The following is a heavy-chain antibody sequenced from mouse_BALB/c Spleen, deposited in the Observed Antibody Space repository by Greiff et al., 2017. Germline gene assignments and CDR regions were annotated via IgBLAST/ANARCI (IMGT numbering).Heavy chain of an antibody. CDR1: GYTFTDYW. Sequence: QVQLQQPGAELVMPGASVKMSCKASGYTFTDYWMHWVKQRPGQGLEWIGAIDTSDSYTSYNQKFKGKATLTVDESSSTAYMQLSSLTSEDSAVYYCARSGDGFAYWGQGTLVTVSA. V-gene: IGHV1-69*01. D-gene: IGHD2-3*01. J-gene: IGHJ3*01. CDR3: ARSGDGFAY. CDR2: IDTSDSYT.